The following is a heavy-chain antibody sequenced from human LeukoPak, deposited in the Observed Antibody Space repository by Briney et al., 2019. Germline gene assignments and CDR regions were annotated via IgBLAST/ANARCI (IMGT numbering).Heavy chain of an antibody. CDR3: VRLFYYDSRGPPS. J-gene: IGHJ5*02. Sequence: SETLSLTCNVLGGSIRSSNYYWGWIRQPPGKGLEWIGSIYYSGSTYYNPSLKGRGTMSVDTSNNQFSLKLTSATATATAVYYCVRLFYYDSRGPPSWGQGTLVTVSS. D-gene: IGHD3-22*01. CDR1: GGSIRSSNYY. CDR2: IYYSGST. V-gene: IGHV4-39*01.